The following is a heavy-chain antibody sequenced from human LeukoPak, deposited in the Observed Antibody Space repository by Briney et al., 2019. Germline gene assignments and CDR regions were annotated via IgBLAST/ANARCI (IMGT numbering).Heavy chain of an antibody. D-gene: IGHD6-13*01. CDR3: ARAHGYSSSWYRGYYFDY. V-gene: IGHV4-30-2*01. Sequence: PSETLSLTCAVSGGSISRDDSSWSWIRQPPGKGLEWIGYIHHSGITYYNPSLRSRVTMSLDRSKNQFSLKLSSVTAADTAVYYCARAHGYSSSWYRGYYFDYWGQGTLVTVSS. J-gene: IGHJ4*02. CDR1: GGSISRDDSS. CDR2: IHHSGIT.